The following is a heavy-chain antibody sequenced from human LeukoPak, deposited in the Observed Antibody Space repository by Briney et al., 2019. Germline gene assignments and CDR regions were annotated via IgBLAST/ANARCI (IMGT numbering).Heavy chain of an antibody. CDR3: ASGGVTIPHYYYYYYMDV. J-gene: IGHJ6*03. V-gene: IGHV3-7*01. D-gene: IGHD3-16*01. CDR2: IKQDGSEK. CDR1: GFTFSSYW. Sequence: PGGSLRLSCAASGFTFSSYWMSWVRQAPGKGLEWVANIKQDGSEKYYVDSVKGRFTISRDNAKNSLYLQMNSLRAEDTAVYYCASGGVTIPHYYYYYYMDVWGKGTTVTVSS.